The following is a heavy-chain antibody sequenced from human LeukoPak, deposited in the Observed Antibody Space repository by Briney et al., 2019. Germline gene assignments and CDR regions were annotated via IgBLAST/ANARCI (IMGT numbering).Heavy chain of an antibody. J-gene: IGHJ4*02. CDR1: GFTFSSDW. D-gene: IGHD1-26*01. Sequence: GGSLRLSCAASGFTFSSDWMHWVRQVPGKGLVWVSRINSDGSSTAYADSVKGRFTISRDNAKNTLYLQMNSLRVEDTAVYYCGRALGSPLDYWGQGTLVTVSS. V-gene: IGHV3-74*01. CDR3: GRALGSPLDY. CDR2: INSDGSST.